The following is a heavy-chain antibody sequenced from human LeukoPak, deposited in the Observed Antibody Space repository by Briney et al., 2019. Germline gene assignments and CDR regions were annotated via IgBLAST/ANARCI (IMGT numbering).Heavy chain of an antibody. CDR3: ARDGYSGSSLFDY. V-gene: IGHV4-59*11. CDR2: IHSTGST. J-gene: IGHJ4*02. D-gene: IGHD1-26*01. CDR1: GGSISSHF. Sequence: PSETLSLTCTVSGGSISSHFWSWIRQPPGKGLEWIGYIHSTGSTNYNPSLKSRVTISVDTSKNQFSLKLSSVTAADTAVYYCARDGYSGSSLFDYWGQGTLVTVSS.